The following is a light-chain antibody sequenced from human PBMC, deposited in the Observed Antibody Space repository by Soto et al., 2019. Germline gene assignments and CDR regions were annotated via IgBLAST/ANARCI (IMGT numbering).Light chain of an antibody. Sequence: IALTQSPASLSLSPGESVTLSCRTSQTISGNYLSWYQRRPGQAPRLLIFGASIRATDIPARFSGSGSGRDFTLAITSLKPEDFAVYYCHQNYDLPWTFGQGTKLEMK. V-gene: IGKV3D-7*01. CDR3: HQNYDLPWT. J-gene: IGKJ2*02. CDR2: GAS. CDR1: QTISGNY.